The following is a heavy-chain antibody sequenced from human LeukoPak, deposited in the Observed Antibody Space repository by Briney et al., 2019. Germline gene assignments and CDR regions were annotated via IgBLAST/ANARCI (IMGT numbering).Heavy chain of an antibody. CDR3: AREGYSPYRLTYANHAFDI. V-gene: IGHV4-31*03. Sequence: SQTLSLTCTVSGGSISSGGYYWSWIRQHPGKGLEWIGYFYYSGSTYYNPSLKSRVTISVDTSKNQFSLKLSSVTAADTAVYYCAREGYSPYRLTYANHAFDIWGQGTMVTVSS. CDR2: FYYSGST. J-gene: IGHJ3*02. CDR1: GGSISSGGYY. D-gene: IGHD5-12*01.